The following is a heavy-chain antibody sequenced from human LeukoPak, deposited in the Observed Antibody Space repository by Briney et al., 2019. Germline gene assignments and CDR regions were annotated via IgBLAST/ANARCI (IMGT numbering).Heavy chain of an antibody. Sequence: ASVRVSCKASGYTFTSYGISWVRQAPGQGLEWMGWISAYNGNTNYAQKLQGRVTMATDTSTSTAYMELRSLRSDDTAVYYCARAAVAWSYYYYGMDVWSQGTTVTVSS. CDR1: GYTFTSYG. J-gene: IGHJ6*02. D-gene: IGHD6-19*01. CDR2: ISAYNGNT. V-gene: IGHV1-18*01. CDR3: ARAAVAWSYYYYGMDV.